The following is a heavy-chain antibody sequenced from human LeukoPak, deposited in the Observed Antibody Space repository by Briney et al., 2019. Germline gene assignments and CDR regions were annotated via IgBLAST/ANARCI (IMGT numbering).Heavy chain of an antibody. J-gene: IGHJ6*02. Sequence: SETLSLTCAVSGGSISSSNWWSWVRQPPGKGLEWIGEIYHSGSTNYNPSLKSRVTISVDKSKNQFSLKLSSVTAADTAVYYRARDSWSTDYGDYASPGASYYYGMDVWGQGTTVTVSS. V-gene: IGHV4-4*02. CDR1: GGSISSSNW. D-gene: IGHD4-17*01. CDR3: ARDSWSTDYGDYASPGASYYYGMDV. CDR2: IYHSGST.